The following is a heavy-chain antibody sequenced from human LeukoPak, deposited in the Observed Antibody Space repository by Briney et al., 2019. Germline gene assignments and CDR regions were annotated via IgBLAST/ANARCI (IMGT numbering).Heavy chain of an antibody. CDR3: ATTTWTYGHLEY. CDR1: RSAFSTQW. Sequence: GESLKISCKASRSAFSTQWIVWARQMPGKGLEWMGIIFPRDSDTKYSPSFQGQVTISIDKSITTAYLQWSSLKTSDTAIYYCATTTWTYGHLEYWGQGTLVTVSS. J-gene: IGHJ4*02. CDR2: IFPRDSDT. D-gene: IGHD1-7*01. V-gene: IGHV5-51*01.